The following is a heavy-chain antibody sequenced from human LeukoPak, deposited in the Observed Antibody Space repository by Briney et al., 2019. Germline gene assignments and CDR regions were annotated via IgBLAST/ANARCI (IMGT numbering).Heavy chain of an antibody. CDR3: ARASRSSGWYRPFDY. D-gene: IGHD6-19*01. J-gene: IGHJ4*02. Sequence: ASVKVSCKASGYTFTGYYMHWVRQAPGQGLEWMGWINPNSGGTNYAQKFQGWVTMTRDTSISTAYMELSRLRSDGTAVYYCARASRSSGWYRPFDYWGQGTLVAVSS. CDR1: GYTFTGYY. CDR2: INPNSGGT. V-gene: IGHV1-2*04.